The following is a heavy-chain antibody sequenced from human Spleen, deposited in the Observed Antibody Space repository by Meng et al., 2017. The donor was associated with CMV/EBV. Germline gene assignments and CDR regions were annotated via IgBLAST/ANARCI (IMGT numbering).Heavy chain of an antibody. D-gene: IGHD2-2*01. CDR2: IYHSGST. CDR1: GASISSVNW. V-gene: IGHV4-4*02. Sequence: VPVQVSVPGLVKPSEAPVLPCVVSGASISSVNWWNWVRQPPGKGLEWIGDIYHSGSTNYNPSLKSRVTISVDKSKNQFSLKLSSVTAADTAMYYCARGGGCSSSSCDLDYWGQGVLVTVSS. J-gene: IGHJ4*02. CDR3: ARGGGCSSSSCDLDY.